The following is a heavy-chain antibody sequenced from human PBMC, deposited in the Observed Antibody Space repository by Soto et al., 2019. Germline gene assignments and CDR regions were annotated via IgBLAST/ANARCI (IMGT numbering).Heavy chain of an antibody. Sequence: QVNLVESGGGVVQPGRSLRLSCAASGFTFSDYGMHWVRQAPGKGLEWVAAISHDGSNKFYGDSVKGRFTISRDNSKNTLLLQTNSLRDEETAVYFSAKEARARAVTATRVYGMDVWGQGTTFAVSS. J-gene: IGHJ6*02. CDR3: AKEARARAVTATRVYGMDV. V-gene: IGHV3-30*18. CDR2: ISHDGSNK. D-gene: IGHD4-17*01. CDR1: GFTFSDYG.